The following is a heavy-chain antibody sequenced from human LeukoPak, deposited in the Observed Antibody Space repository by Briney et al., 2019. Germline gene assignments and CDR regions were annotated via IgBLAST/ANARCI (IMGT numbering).Heavy chain of an antibody. Sequence: GGSLRLSCAVSGFTFSSYSMNWVRQARGKGLEWVSSISGNSAYIYYAESVKGRFTISRDDAKNSLYLQMNSLRAEDTAVYYCARDVSNTCNGDVCDDRFDLWGQGILVTVSS. CDR1: GFTFSSYS. J-gene: IGHJ4*02. CDR2: ISGNSAYI. V-gene: IGHV3-21*01. D-gene: IGHD2-8*02. CDR3: ARDVSNTCNGDVCDDRFDL.